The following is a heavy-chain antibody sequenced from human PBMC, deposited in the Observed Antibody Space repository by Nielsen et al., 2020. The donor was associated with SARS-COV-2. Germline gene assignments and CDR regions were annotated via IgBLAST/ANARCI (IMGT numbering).Heavy chain of an antibody. CDR2: ISNSGSTI. J-gene: IGHJ4*02. D-gene: IGHD3-22*01. Sequence: GESLKISCAASGFTVSSNYMSWIRQAPGKGLEWVSYISNSGSTIYYADSVKGRFTISRDNSKNTLYLQMNSLRAEDTAVYYCAKAPYYDSSDCFDYWGQGTLVTVSS. CDR1: GFTVSSNY. CDR3: AKAPYYDSSDCFDY. V-gene: IGHV3-11*01.